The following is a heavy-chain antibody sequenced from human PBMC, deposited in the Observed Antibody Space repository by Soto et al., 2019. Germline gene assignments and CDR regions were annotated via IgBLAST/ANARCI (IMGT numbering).Heavy chain of an antibody. CDR2: MNPNSGNT. CDR1: GYTFTSYD. V-gene: IGHV1-8*01. Sequence: QVQLVQSGAEVKKPGASVKVSCKASGYTFTSYDINWVRQATGQGLEWMGWMNPNSGNTGYAQKLQGIVTMDRNTSIRTAYMELSSLRSEDTALYYCARGITIFVVVPGWGQGTLVTVSS. D-gene: IGHD3-3*01. J-gene: IGHJ4*02. CDR3: ARGITIFVVVPG.